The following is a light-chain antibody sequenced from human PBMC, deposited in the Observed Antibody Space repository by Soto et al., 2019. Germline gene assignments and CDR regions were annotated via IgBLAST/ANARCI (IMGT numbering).Light chain of an antibody. V-gene: IGLV2-8*01. CDR2: GVS. CDR1: SSDVGAYNY. CDR3: SSYAGSNNFGV. J-gene: IGLJ1*01. Sequence: QSVLTQPPSASGSPGQSVTISCTGTSSDVGAYNYVSWYQQHPGKAPKVVIYGVSQRPSGVPDRFSGSKSGNRASLTVSGLQPEDEADYYCSSYAGSNNFGVFGTGTKVTVL.